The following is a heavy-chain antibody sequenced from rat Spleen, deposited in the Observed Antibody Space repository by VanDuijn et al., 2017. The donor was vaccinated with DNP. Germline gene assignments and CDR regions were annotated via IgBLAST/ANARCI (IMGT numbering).Heavy chain of an antibody. V-gene: IGHV5-58*01. J-gene: IGHJ2*01. CDR2: INTDGGGT. Sequence: EVQLVETGGGLVQPGRSLKLSCVASGFTFSSYWMFWVRQAPGKGLEWVASINTDGGGTYYSDSVKGRFTISRNNAKNTLYLQMDSLRSEDTATYYCATFSLRIRGSFDYWGQGVMVTVSS. CDR1: GFTFSSYW. D-gene: IGHD1-6*01. CDR3: ATFSLRIRGSFDY.